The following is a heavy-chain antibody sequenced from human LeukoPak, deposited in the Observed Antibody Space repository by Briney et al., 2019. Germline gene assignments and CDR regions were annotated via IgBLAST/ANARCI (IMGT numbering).Heavy chain of an antibody. Sequence: ASVKVSCKASGYTFTSYYMHWVRQAPGQGLEWMGIINPSGGSTSHAQKFQGRVTMTRDTSTTTVYMELSSLRSEDTAVYYCARVSEAGDYYYYYSMDVWGKGTTVTVSS. CDR1: GYTFTSYY. CDR3: ARVSEAGDYYYYYSMDV. V-gene: IGHV1-46*03. J-gene: IGHJ6*03. CDR2: INPSGGST. D-gene: IGHD1-14*01.